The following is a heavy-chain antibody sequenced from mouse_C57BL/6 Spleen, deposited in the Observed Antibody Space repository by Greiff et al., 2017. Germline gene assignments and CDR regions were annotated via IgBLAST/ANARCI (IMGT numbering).Heavy chain of an antibody. J-gene: IGHJ1*03. CDR1: GYTFTEYT. V-gene: IGHV1-62-2*01. D-gene: IGHD1-1*01. CDR3: ARYEEGGSSYDWYVDV. CDR2: FYPGSGSI. Sequence: QVQLQQSGAELVKPGASVKLSCKASGYTFTEYTIHWVKQRSGQGLEWIGWFYPGSGSIKYNEKFKDKATLTADKSSSTVYMELSSLTSEDAAVYVCARYEEGGSSYDWYVDVWGTGTTVTVSS.